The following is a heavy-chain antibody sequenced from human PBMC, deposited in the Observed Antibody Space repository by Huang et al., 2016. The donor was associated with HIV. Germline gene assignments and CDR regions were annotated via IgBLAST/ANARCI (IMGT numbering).Heavy chain of an antibody. D-gene: IGHD5-18*01. V-gene: IGHV2-5*02. CDR3: AHRERGYTYGTFGY. Sequence: QITLKESGPTLVKPTQTLTLTCTFSGFSLSTSGVGVGWIRQPPGKALEWLALIYWDDDKRYIPSLKSRLTINKDTSKNQVVLTMTNMDPVDTATYYCAHRERGYTYGTFGYWGQGTLVTVSS. J-gene: IGHJ4*02. CDR1: GFSLSTSGVG. CDR2: IYWDDDK.